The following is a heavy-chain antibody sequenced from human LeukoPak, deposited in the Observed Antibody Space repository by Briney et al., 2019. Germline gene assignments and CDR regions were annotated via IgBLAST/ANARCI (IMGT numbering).Heavy chain of an antibody. D-gene: IGHD1-26*01. CDR1: GGSISSYY. V-gene: IGHV4-4*07. Sequence: DPSETLSLTCTVSGGSISSYYWSWIRQPAGKGLEWIGRIYTSGSTNYNPSLKSRVTMSVDTSKNQFSLELSSVTAADTAVYYCARDGRLSYYYGMDVWGQGTTVTVSS. CDR2: IYTSGST. J-gene: IGHJ6*02. CDR3: ARDGRLSYYYGMDV.